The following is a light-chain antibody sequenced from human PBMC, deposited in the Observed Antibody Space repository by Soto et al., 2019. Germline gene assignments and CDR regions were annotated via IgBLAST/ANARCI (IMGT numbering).Light chain of an antibody. CDR2: GAS. CDR1: QYVSNK. J-gene: IGKJ5*01. CDR3: KQCKEWPPFT. Sequence: EIVMTQSPATLSVSPGETATLSCRASQYVSNKVAWYQQKPGQAPSLLILGASTRATGVPARFSGSGSGTEFTLSISSLQSEDFAVYYCKQCKEWPPFTFGQGTRLEIK. V-gene: IGKV3-15*01.